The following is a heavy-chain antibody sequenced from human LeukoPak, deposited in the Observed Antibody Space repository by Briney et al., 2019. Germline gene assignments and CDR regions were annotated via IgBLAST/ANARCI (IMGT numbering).Heavy chain of an antibody. CDR1: GFTFSSYA. Sequence: GGSLRLSCAASGFTFSSYAMTWVRQAPGKGLEWVSAIFGSDGRTFYADAVKGRFTISRDNSKNTLYLQMNSLRAEDTAVYYCARPGGPAAGNWYFDLWGRGTLVTVSS. D-gene: IGHD6-13*01. V-gene: IGHV3-23*01. J-gene: IGHJ2*01. CDR3: ARPGGPAAGNWYFDL. CDR2: IFGSDGRT.